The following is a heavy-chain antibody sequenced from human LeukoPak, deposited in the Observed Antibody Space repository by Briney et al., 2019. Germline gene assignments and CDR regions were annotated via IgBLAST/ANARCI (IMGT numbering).Heavy chain of an antibody. J-gene: IGHJ4*02. Sequence: GESLKISCKGSGYSFTSHWIGWVRQMPGKGLEWMGIIYPGDSDTRYSPSFQGQVTISVDRSSSTAYIQWSRLKASDTAMYYCATHPGGLQSGFDNWGQGTLVTVSS. V-gene: IGHV5-51*01. CDR3: ATHPGGLQSGFDN. CDR1: GYSFTSHW. CDR2: IYPGDSDT. D-gene: IGHD5-24*01.